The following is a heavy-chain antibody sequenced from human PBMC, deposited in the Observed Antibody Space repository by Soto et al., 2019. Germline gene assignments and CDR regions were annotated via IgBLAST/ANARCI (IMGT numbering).Heavy chain of an antibody. J-gene: IGHJ4*02. Sequence: PGKGLEWIGSIYYSGSTYYNPSLKSRVTISVDTSKNQFSLKLSSVTAADTAVYYCARVDTAIPDFDYWGQGTLVTVSS. D-gene: IGHD5-18*01. V-gene: IGHV4-30-4*01. CDR3: ARVDTAIPDFDY. CDR2: IYYSGST.